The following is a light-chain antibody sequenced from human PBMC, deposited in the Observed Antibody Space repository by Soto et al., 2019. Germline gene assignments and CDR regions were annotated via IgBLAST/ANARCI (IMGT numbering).Light chain of an antibody. CDR3: QSYDSSLSAYVV. V-gene: IGLV1-40*01. Sequence: QSVLTQPPSVSGAPGQRVTISGTGSSSNIGAGYDVHWYQQLPGTAPKLLMYGNSNRPSGVPDRFSGSKSGTSASLAITGLQADDEAEYYCQSYDSSLSAYVVFGGGTKVTVL. CDR2: GNS. CDR1: SSNIGAGYD. J-gene: IGLJ2*01.